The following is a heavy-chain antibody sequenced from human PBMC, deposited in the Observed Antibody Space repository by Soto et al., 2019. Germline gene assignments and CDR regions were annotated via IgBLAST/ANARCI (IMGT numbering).Heavy chain of an antibody. J-gene: IGHJ6*02. Sequence: SETLSLTCTVSGGSISSSSYYWGWIRQPPGKGLEWIGSIYYSGSTYYNTSLKSRVTISVDTSKNQFSLKLSSVTAAVTAVYYCARQISSGWYGPTSQDSSGMDVWGQGTTVTVSS. CDR2: IYYSGST. D-gene: IGHD6-19*01. CDR1: GGSISSSSYY. CDR3: ARQISSGWYGPTSQDSSGMDV. V-gene: IGHV4-39*01.